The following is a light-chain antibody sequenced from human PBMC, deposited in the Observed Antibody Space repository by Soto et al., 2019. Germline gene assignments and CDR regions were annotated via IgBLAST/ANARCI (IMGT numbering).Light chain of an antibody. J-gene: IGKJ1*01. CDR3: QQYNEIPWT. CDR1: QNGINS. Sequence: DIQMTQSPSTLSASLGGRVTSTWRASQNGINSLAWYQKKPGIPPKLLIYKASRLEGGVPSRFSGSGSETEFTLTVSSLQPDDFATYYCQQYNEIPWTFGQGTKVDIK. CDR2: KAS. V-gene: IGKV1-5*03.